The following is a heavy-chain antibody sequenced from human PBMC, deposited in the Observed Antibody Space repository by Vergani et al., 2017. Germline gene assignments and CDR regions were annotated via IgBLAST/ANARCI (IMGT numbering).Heavy chain of an antibody. J-gene: IGHJ5*02. D-gene: IGHD3-16*01. Sequence: QVQLQESGPGLVKPSETLSLTCTVSGGSVSSGSHYWSWIRQPAGKGLEWIGYIYYSGSTHYNPSLKSRVSISVDTSKNQFSLKLSSVTAADTAVYYCARDYVGRATRFDPWGQGTLVTVSS. V-gene: IGHV4-61*10. CDR3: ARDYVGRATRFDP. CDR2: IYYSGST. CDR1: GGSVSSGSHY.